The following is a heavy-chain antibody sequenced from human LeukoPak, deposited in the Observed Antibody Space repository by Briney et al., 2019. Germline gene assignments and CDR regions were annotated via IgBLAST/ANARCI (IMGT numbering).Heavy chain of an antibody. CDR2: TGSTGVST. Sequence: GGSLRLSCAASGFTFSSYAMNWVRQAPGRGREWVSGTGSTGVSTFYADSVKARFTVSRDNSKNTLSLQMNSLRAEDTAVYYCAKDPGVVPAHYFDYWGQGTLVTVSS. D-gene: IGHD2-2*01. V-gene: IGHV3-23*01. J-gene: IGHJ4*02. CDR1: GFTFSSYA. CDR3: AKDPGVVPAHYFDY.